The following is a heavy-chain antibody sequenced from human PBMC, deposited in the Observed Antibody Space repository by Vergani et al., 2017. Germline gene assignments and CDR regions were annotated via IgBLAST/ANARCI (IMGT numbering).Heavy chain of an antibody. CDR2: INPNSGGT. D-gene: IGHD4-11*01. CDR3: ARASQYSNDYYDYYYGMDV. J-gene: IGHJ6*02. V-gene: IGHV1-2*04. Sequence: QVQLVQSGAEVKKPGASVKVSCKASGYTFTGYYMHWVRQAPGQGLEWMGWINPNSGGTNYAQKFQGWVTMTRDTSISTAYMELSRLRSDDTAVYYCARASQYSNDYYDYYYGMDVWGQGTTVTVS. CDR1: GYTFTGYY.